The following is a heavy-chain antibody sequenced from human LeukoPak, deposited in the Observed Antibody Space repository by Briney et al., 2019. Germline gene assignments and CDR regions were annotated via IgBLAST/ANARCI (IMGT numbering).Heavy chain of an antibody. CDR1: GGSINSYY. CDR3: ARGRVSSSTWYSTYYYFFYMDF. CDR2: VDHTGST. D-gene: IGHD4-11*01. V-gene: IGHV4-59*01. Sequence: PSETLSLTCTVSGGSINSYYWTWIRQPPGKGLEWIGYVDHTGSTKFNPSLNGRVSISRDTSNNFFSLRLRSVTAADTAVYFCARGRVSSSTWYSTYYYFFYMDFWGKGTTVTVSS. J-gene: IGHJ6*03.